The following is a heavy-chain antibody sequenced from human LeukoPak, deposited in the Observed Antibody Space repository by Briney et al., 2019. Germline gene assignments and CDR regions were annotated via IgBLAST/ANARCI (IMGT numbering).Heavy chain of an antibody. CDR3: AGSHYGGNHRVVYYYYMDV. CDR2: IIPIFGTA. V-gene: IGHV1-69*05. D-gene: IGHD4-23*01. CDR1: GGTFSSYA. J-gene: IGHJ6*03. Sequence: ASVKVSCKASGGTFSSYAISWVRQAPGQGLEWMGGIIPIFGTANYAQKFQGRVTITTDESTSTAYMELSSLRSEDTAVYYCAGSHYGGNHRVVYYYYMDVWGKGTTVTVSS.